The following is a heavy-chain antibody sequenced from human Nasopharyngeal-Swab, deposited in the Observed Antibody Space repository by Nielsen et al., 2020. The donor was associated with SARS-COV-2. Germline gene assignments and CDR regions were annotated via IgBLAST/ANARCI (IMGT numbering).Heavy chain of an antibody. D-gene: IGHD3-3*01. J-gene: IGHJ6*02. Sequence: GSLRLSCTVSGGSISSSSYYWGWIRQPPGKGLEWIGSIYYSGSTYYNPSLKSRVTISVDTSKHQFSLKLSSVTAADTAVYYCATEPRKITIFGVVTSPGYYGMDVWGQGTTVTVSS. V-gene: IGHV4-39*01. CDR2: IYYSGST. CDR1: GGSISSSSYY. CDR3: ATEPRKITIFGVVTSPGYYGMDV.